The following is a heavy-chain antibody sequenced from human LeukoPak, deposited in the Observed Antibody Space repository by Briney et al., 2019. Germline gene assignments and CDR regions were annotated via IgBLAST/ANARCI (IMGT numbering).Heavy chain of an antibody. CDR2: INPNSGGT. CDR1: GYTFTGYY. D-gene: IGHD3/OR15-3a*01. J-gene: IGHJ4*02. CDR3: ARRGYEFSDLDN. V-gene: IGHV1-2*02. Sequence: ASVKVSCKASGYTFTGYYMHWVRQAPGQGLEWMGWINPNSGGTNYAQKFQGRVTMTSDTSISTAYMELSGLRSDDTAVYYCARRGYEFSDLDNWGQGTLVTVSS.